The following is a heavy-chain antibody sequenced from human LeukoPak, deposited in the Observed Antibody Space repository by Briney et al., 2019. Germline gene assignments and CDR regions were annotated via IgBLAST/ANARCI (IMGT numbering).Heavy chain of an antibody. CDR1: GYSISSGYY. V-gene: IGHV4-38-2*02. CDR2: IYHSGST. Sequence: TSETLSLTCTVSGYSISSGYYWGWIRQPPGKGLEWIGSIYHSGSTYYNPSLKSRVSISVDTSKNQFSLKLKSVTAADTAVYYCARTTEEYYGSGKYRKYYSYYYYMDVWGKGTTVTVSS. D-gene: IGHD3-10*01. J-gene: IGHJ6*03. CDR3: ARTTEEYYGSGKYRKYYSYYYYMDV.